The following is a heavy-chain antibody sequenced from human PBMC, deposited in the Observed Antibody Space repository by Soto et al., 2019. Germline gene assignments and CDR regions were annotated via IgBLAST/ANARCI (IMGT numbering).Heavy chain of an antibody. Sequence: EVQLLESGGGLVQPGGSLRLSCAASGLTFNKYVMTWVRQTPGKGLEWVSSISTRGGDTYYADFVKGRFTISRDNSKNTLYLQMNSLRGEDTAVYYCANVPGFWGPGTLVTVSS. V-gene: IGHV3-23*01. J-gene: IGHJ4*02. CDR2: ISTRGGDT. CDR1: GLTFNKYV. CDR3: ANVPGF. D-gene: IGHD2-15*01.